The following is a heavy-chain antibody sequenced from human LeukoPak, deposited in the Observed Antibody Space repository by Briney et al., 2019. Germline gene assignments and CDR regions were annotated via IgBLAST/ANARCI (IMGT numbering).Heavy chain of an antibody. CDR3: AKHEGRGDYGAFHY. D-gene: IGHD4-17*01. CDR2: ISYDGSKK. CDR1: GFTFSSYD. J-gene: IGHJ4*02. V-gene: IGHV3-30-3*02. Sequence: GGSLRLSCAASGFTFSSYDMHWVRQAPGKGLEWVAVISYDGSKKYYADSVTGRFTISRDNSKNTLYLQMNSLRAEDTAVYYCAKHEGRGDYGAFHYWGQGTLVTVSS.